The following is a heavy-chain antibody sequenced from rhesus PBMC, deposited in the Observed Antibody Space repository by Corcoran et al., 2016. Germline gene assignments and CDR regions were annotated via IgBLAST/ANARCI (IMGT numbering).Heavy chain of an antibody. CDR3: ARLSSYYFDY. V-gene: IGHV4S7*01. CDR2: IFDSIGST. J-gene: IGHJ4*01. Sequence: QVQLQESGPGLVKPSETLSLTCAVSGGSISGGYGWSWIRQPPGKGLEVIGHIFDSIGSTYYNPSLKSRVTISRDTSKNQFSLKLSSVTAADTAVYYCARLSSYYFDYWGQGVLVTVSS. CDR1: GGSISGGYG.